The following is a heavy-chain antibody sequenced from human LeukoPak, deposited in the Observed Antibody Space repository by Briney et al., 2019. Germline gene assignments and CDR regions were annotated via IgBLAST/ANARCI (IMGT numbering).Heavy chain of an antibody. CDR3: ARVGIFGVVIINYFDY. Sequence: ASVKVSCKASGYTFTGYYMHWVRQAPGQGLEWMGWINPNSGGTNYAQKFQGRVTMTRDTSISTAYMELSRLRSDDTAVYHCARVGIFGVVIINYFDYWGQGTLVTVSS. V-gene: IGHV1-2*02. CDR2: INPNSGGT. D-gene: IGHD3-3*01. J-gene: IGHJ4*02. CDR1: GYTFTGYY.